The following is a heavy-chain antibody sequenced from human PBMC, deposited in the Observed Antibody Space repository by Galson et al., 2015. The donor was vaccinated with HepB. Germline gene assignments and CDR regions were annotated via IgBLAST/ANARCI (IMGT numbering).Heavy chain of an antibody. CDR2: INTNTGNP. D-gene: IGHD4/OR15-4a*01. Sequence: SVKVSCKASGYTFTNFAMNWVRQAPGQGLEWMGWINTNTGNPTYAQDFPGRFVFTLDTSVSTTYLQISSLRAEDTAVYYCARDAYGTNQKYGMGVWGQGTTVTVSS. J-gene: IGHJ6*02. CDR1: GYTFTNFA. V-gene: IGHV7-4-1*02. CDR3: ARDAYGTNQKYGMGV.